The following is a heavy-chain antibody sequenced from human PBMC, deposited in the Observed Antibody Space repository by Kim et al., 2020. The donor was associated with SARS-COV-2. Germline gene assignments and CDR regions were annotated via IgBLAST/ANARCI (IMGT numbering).Heavy chain of an antibody. Sequence: GGSLRLSCAASGFTFSTYAMSWVRQASGKGLEWVSTISRSGGSTYYADSVKGRFTISSDNSKNTLYLQMHSLRAEDTAVYYCAKSRREATSITWYLHFDYWGQGTLVTVSS. V-gene: IGHV3-23*01. CDR3: AKSRREATSITWYLHFDY. D-gene: IGHD6-13*01. J-gene: IGHJ4*02. CDR1: GFTFSTYA. CDR2: ISRSGGST.